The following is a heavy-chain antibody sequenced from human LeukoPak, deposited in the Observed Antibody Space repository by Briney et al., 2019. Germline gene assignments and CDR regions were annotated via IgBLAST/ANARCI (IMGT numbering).Heavy chain of an antibody. D-gene: IGHD3-22*01. V-gene: IGHV4-59*01. Sequence: PSETLSLTFTVSGGSISSYYWSWIRQPPGKGLEWIGYISYSGSTNYNPSLKSRVTISVDTSKNQISLKLTSVTAADTAVYYCLAISGDSSGYYNDYWGQGTLVTVSS. J-gene: IGHJ4*02. CDR2: ISYSGST. CDR3: LAISGDSSGYYNDY. CDR1: GGSISSYY.